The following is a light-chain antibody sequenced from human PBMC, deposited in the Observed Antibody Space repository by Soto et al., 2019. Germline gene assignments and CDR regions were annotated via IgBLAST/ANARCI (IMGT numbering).Light chain of an antibody. V-gene: IGKV1-5*01. CDR1: QSVSRW. CDR3: QQYNSYSPWT. CDR2: AAS. J-gene: IGKJ1*01. Sequence: DIQMTQSPSTLSASVGDRVTITCRASQSVSRWLAWYKQKPGEAPKLLIYAASSLQSGVPSRFSGSGSGTDFTLTISSLQPEDFAIYYCQQYNSYSPWTFGQRTKVDI.